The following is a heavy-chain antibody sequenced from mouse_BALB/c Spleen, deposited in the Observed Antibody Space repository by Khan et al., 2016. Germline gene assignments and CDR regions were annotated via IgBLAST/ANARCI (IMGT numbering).Heavy chain of an antibody. J-gene: IGHJ1*01. V-gene: IGHV9-3-1*01. CDR3: ARDFGNYGYFDV. Sequence: QIQLVQSGPELKKPGETVKISCKASGYTLANYGVIWVKQAPGKTLKWMVWINTYTGEPIYADDFKGRFAFSLETSANIVYLEINNLKNEDTATYFCARDFGNYGYFDVWGAGTTVTVSS. D-gene: IGHD2-1*01. CDR1: GYTLANYG. CDR2: INTYTGEP.